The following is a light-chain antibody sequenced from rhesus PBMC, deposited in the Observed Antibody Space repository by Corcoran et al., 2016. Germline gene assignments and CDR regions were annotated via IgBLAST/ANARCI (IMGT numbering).Light chain of an antibody. Sequence: EIVMTQSPATLSLSPGERATLSCRASQSVSSSLAWYQQKPGQAPKLLNYGAASRAPGIPDRFSGSGYGTEFTLTISSLEPEDVGVYYCQQDYSWPPTFGGGTKVELK. V-gene: IGKV3-42*01. J-gene: IGKJ4*01. CDR2: GAA. CDR3: QQDYSWPPT. CDR1: QSVSSS.